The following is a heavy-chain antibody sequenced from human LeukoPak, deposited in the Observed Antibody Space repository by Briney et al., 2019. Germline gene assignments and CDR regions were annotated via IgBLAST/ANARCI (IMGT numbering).Heavy chain of an antibody. Sequence: PGGSLRLACAASGFSFGRYSLTWVRQAPAKGLEWVSSISSSGSHIYYADSLKGQFTVSRDNAKNSLYLQITSLRAEDTAVYYCARGTDSQRDALDIWGQGTVVTVSS. V-gene: IGHV3-21*06. CDR2: ISSSGSHI. CDR1: GFSFGRYS. J-gene: IGHJ3*02. D-gene: IGHD3-22*01. CDR3: ARGTDSQRDALDI.